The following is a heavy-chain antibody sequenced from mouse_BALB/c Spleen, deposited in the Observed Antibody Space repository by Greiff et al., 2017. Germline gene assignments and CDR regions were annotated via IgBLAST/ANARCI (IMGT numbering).Heavy chain of an antibody. Sequence: QVQLKESGPELVKPGASVKISCKASGYAFSSSWMNWVKQRPGQGLEWIGRIYPGDGDTNYNGKFKGKATLTADKSSSTAYMQLSSLTSVDSAVYFCAREDYYEKLSYYFDYWGQGTTLTVSS. CDR2: IYPGDGDT. CDR1: GYAFSSSW. V-gene: IGHV1-82*01. CDR3: AREDYYEKLSYYFDY. D-gene: IGHD1-1*01. J-gene: IGHJ2*01.